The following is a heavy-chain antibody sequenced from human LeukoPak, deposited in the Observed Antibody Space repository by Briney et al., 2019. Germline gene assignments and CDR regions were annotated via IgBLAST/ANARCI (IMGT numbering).Heavy chain of an antibody. J-gene: IGHJ5*02. CDR1: GFTFISYW. V-gene: IGHV3-74*01. CDR3: ARSLEVDP. CDR2: INSDGSTT. Sequence: GRSQRLSCAASGFTFISYWMRWVRQAPGKGLVWVSRINSDGSTTSYAASVRGRFTISRDNAKNSVYLQMNSLRAEDTAVYYCARSLEVDPWGQGTLVTVSS.